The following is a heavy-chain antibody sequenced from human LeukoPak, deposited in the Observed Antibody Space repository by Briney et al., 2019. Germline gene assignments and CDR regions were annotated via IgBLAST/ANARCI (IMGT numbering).Heavy chain of an antibody. CDR1: GYTFTNYD. J-gene: IGHJ4*02. V-gene: IGHV1-8*01. D-gene: IGHD6-13*01. Sequence: GASVKVSCKASGYTFTNYDINWVRQAAGQGLEWMGWMNPNSGNTGYAQKFQGRVTMTRNTSINTAYMELTSLTSEDTAVYYCARDFSSSWLGYYFDYWGQGTLVTVSS. CDR2: MNPNSGNT. CDR3: ARDFSSSWLGYYFDY.